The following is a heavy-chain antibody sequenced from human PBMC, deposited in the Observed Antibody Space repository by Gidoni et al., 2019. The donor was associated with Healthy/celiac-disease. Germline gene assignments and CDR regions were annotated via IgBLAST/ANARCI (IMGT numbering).Heavy chain of an antibody. J-gene: IGHJ4*02. Sequence: EVQLVESGGGLVQPGGSLRLSCAASGFTFSSYSMNWVRQAPGKGLEGVSYISSISSTIYYADSVKGRVTISRDNANNSLYLQMNSLRAEDTAVYYCASYYYDSSGPYHVYFDYWGQGTLVTVSS. CDR1: GFTFSSYS. CDR3: ASYYYDSSGPYHVYFDY. V-gene: IGHV3-48*04. D-gene: IGHD3-22*01. CDR2: ISSISSTI.